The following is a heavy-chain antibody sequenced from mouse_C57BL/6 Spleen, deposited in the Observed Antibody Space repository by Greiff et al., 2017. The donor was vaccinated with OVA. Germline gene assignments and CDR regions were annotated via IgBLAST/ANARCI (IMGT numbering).Heavy chain of an antibody. J-gene: IGHJ2*01. Sequence: DVMLVESGGGLVKPGGSLKLSCAASGFTFSSYAMSWVRQTPEKRLEWVATISDGGSYTYYPDNVKGRFTISRDNAKNNLYLQMSHLKSEDTAMYYCARGGFSSLYYFDYWGQGTTLTVSS. CDR3: ARGGFSSLYYFDY. CDR2: ISDGGSYT. CDR1: GFTFSSYA. D-gene: IGHD1-1*01. V-gene: IGHV5-4*03.